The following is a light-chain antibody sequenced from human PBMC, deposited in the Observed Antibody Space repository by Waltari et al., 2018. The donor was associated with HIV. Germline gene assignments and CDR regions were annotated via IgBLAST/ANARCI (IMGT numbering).Light chain of an antibody. V-gene: IGLV1-44*01. J-gene: IGLJ3*02. Sequence: QSVLTQPPSASGTPGQRVTISCSGSSSNIGSNTVNWYQQLPGTAPKLLIYSYNLRPAGVPDRFSGSKSGTSASLAISGLQSEDEADYYCATWDDSLNGWVFGGGTKVTVL. CDR3: ATWDDSLNGWV. CDR1: SSNIGSNT. CDR2: SYN.